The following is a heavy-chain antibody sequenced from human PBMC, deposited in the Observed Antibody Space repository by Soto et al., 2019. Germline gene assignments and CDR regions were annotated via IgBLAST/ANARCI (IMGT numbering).Heavy chain of an antibody. Sequence: SETLSLTCTVSGGSISSGDYYWSWIRQPPGKGLEWIGYIYYSGSTYYNPSLKSRVTISVDTSKNQFSLKLSSGTAADTAVYYCARERPDGSRLDPWGQGTLVTVSS. CDR2: IYYSGST. J-gene: IGHJ5*02. D-gene: IGHD6-13*01. V-gene: IGHV4-30-4*01. CDR3: ARERPDGSRLDP. CDR1: GGSISSGDYY.